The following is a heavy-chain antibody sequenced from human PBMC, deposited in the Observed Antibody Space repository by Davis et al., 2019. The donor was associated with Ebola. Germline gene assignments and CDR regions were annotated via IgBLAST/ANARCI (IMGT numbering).Heavy chain of an antibody. V-gene: IGHV3-15*04. J-gene: IGHJ4*02. CDR3: ATPTIRSGRVDY. Sequence: GESLKISCAASGFAFSNAWMSWVRQAPGKGLEWVGRIESNIDGGRTDSAAPVKGRFSISRDDSKNTLFLQMDSLKTEDTAVYYCATPTIRSGRVDYWGQETLVTVSS. CDR2: IESNIDGGRT. CDR1: GFAFSNAW. D-gene: IGHD3-10*01.